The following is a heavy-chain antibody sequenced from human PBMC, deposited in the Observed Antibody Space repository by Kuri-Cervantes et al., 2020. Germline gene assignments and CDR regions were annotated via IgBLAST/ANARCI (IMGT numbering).Heavy chain of an antibody. V-gene: IGHV3-7*01. CDR1: GFSFSSYW. CDR2: IKQEGSEK. J-gene: IGHJ5*02. Sequence: GESLKISCAASGFSFSSYWMSWVRQTPGKGLEWVANIKQEGSEKYYVDSVKGRFTISRDNAKNSLLLQMNSLRVDDTALYYCARWIGGFDPWGQGTLVTVSS. CDR3: ARWIGGFDP. D-gene: IGHD2-2*03.